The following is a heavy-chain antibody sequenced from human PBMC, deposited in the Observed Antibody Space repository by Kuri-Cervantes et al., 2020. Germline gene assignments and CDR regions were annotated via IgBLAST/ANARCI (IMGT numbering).Heavy chain of an antibody. CDR2: ISYDGSNK. D-gene: IGHD2-15*01. Sequence: GGSLRLSCAASGFTFSSYAMSWVRQAPGKGLEGVAVISYDGSNKYYADSVKGRFTISRDNSKNTLYLQMNSPRAEDTAVYYCAKAAYCSGGSCYSYYYGMDVWGQGTTVTVSS. V-gene: IGHV3-30*18. J-gene: IGHJ6*02. CDR3: AKAAYCSGGSCYSYYYGMDV. CDR1: GFTFSSYA.